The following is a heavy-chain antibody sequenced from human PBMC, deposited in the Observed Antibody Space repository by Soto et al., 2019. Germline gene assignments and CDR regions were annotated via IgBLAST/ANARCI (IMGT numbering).Heavy chain of an antibody. J-gene: IGHJ3*02. CDR2: ISSSGGNT. V-gene: IGHV3-23*01. CDR3: AKRPTSTGFGDPFDI. CDR1: GFTFSTYA. Sequence: EVQLLESGGDLVQPGGSLGLSCAASGFTFSTYAMSWVRQAPGKRLEWVSTISSSGGNTYYTASVKGRFTISKDNSKNTLYLQMNSLRAEDTAIYYCAKRPTSTGFGDPFDIWGQGTMVTVSS. D-gene: IGHD3-10*01.